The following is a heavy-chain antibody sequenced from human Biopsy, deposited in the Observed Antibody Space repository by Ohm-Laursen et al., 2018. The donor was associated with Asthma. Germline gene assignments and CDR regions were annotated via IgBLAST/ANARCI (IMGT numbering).Heavy chain of an antibody. J-gene: IGHJ4*02. V-gene: IGHV3-30-3*01. D-gene: IGHD6-19*01. Sequence: SLRLSCAASRFTYEMHWVRQAPGKGLEWVAVISYDGSSIYYADSVKGRFTISRDNSKNTLSLQMNSLTAEDTAVYYCTREGVAGTHIEDWGQGTLVTASS. CDR2: ISYDGSSI. CDR3: TREGVAGTHIED. CDR1: RFTYE.